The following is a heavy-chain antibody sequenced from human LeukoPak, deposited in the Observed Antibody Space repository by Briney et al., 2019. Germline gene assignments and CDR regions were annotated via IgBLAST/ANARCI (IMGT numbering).Heavy chain of an antibody. Sequence: ASVKVSCKASGYTFTGYYMHWVRQAPGQGLEWMGWINPNSGGTNYAQKFQGRVTMTRDTSISTAYMELSRLRSDGTAVYYCARDLAYCSSTSCYPWGQGTLVTVSS. D-gene: IGHD2-2*01. V-gene: IGHV1-2*02. CDR2: INPNSGGT. J-gene: IGHJ5*02. CDR1: GYTFTGYY. CDR3: ARDLAYCSSTSCYP.